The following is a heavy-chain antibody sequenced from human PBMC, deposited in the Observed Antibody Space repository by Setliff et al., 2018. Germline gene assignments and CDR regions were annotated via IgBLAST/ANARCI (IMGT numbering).Heavy chain of an antibody. Sequence: SETLSLTCTVSGGSISSHYWTWIRQPAGKGLEWIGRLYTSGDTNYNPSLKSRVTISVDTSKNHFSLKLSSVTAADTAVYYCAGAHTWSLPNDNSGYPGWFDPWGQGILVTVSS. CDR1: GGSISSHY. D-gene: IGHD3-22*01. CDR3: AGAHTWSLPNDNSGYPGWFDP. V-gene: IGHV4-4*07. J-gene: IGHJ5*02. CDR2: LYTSGDT.